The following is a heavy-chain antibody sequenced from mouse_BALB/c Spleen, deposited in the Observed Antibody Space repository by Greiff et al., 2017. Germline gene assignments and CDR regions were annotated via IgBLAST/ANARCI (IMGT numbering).Heavy chain of an antibody. Sequence: EVQLQQSGPGLVKPSQSLSLTCTVTGYSITSDYAWNWIRQFPGNKLEWMGYISYSGSTSYNPSLKSRISITRDTSKNQFFLQLNSVTTEDTATYYCAREDYNWEGFAYWGQGTLVTVSA. V-gene: IGHV3-2*02. CDR2: ISYSGST. J-gene: IGHJ3*01. CDR1: GYSITSDYA. D-gene: IGHD4-1*01. CDR3: AREDYNWEGFAY.